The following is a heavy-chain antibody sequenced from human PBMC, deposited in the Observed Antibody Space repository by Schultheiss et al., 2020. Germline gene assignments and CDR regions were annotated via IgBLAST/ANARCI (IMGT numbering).Heavy chain of an antibody. V-gene: IGHV4-34*01. CDR1: GGSFSGYY. Sequence: SQPLSLTCAVYGGSFSGYYWSWIRQPPGKGLEWIGEINHSGSTNYNPSLKSRVTISVDTSKNQFSLKLSSVTAADTAVYYCARGNRYCSSTSCYSPPRYWGPGTLVTVSS. CDR3: ARGNRYCSSTSCYSPPRY. CDR2: INHSGST. J-gene: IGHJ4*02. D-gene: IGHD2-2*01.